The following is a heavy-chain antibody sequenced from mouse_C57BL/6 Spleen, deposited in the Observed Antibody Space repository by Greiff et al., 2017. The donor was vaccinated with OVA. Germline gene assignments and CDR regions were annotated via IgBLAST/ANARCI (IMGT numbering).Heavy chain of an antibody. D-gene: IGHD1-1*01. V-gene: IGHV1-69*01. CDR3: ARRIYYGSSYEYFDV. Sequence: QVQLQQPGAELVMPGASVKLFCKASGYTFTSYWMHWVKQRPGQGLEWIGEIDPSDSYTNYNQKFKGKSTLTVDKSSSTAYMQLSSLTSEDSAVYYCARRIYYGSSYEYFDVWGTGTTVTVSS. J-gene: IGHJ1*03. CDR1: GYTFTSYW. CDR2: IDPSDSYT.